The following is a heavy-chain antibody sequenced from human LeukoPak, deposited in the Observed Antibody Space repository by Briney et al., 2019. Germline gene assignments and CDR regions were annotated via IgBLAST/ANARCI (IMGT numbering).Heavy chain of an antibody. D-gene: IGHD3-3*01. CDR2: ISVYSGNT. CDR3: ARDHDFWSGYYRGREQVSAFDI. Sequence: ASVKVSCKASGYTFSSHGIIWVRQAPGQGLEWMGWISVYSGNTKYAQKIQGRVTMTTDTSTSTAYMELRSLRSDDTAVYYCARDHDFWSGYYRGREQVSAFDIWGQGTMVTVSS. V-gene: IGHV1-18*01. CDR1: GYTFSSHG. J-gene: IGHJ3*02.